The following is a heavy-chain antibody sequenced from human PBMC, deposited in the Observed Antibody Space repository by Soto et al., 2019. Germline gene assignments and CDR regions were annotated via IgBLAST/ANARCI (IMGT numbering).Heavy chain of an antibody. J-gene: IGHJ5*02. V-gene: IGHV4-39*01. CDR3: TNSNWFDP. CDR2: IYYSGSD. D-gene: IGHD3-10*01. Sequence: QLQLQESGPGLVKPSETLSLTCTVSGGSISSSRYYWGWIRQPPGKGLEWIGRIYYSGSDYYDPSLKRRVTISVGTSKYQFSLKLRSVTAADTAVYYCTNSNWFDPWGQGTLVTVSS. CDR1: GGSISSSRYY.